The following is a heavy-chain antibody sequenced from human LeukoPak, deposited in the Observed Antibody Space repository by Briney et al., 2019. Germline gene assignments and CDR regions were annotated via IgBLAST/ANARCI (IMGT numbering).Heavy chain of an antibody. D-gene: IGHD4-23*01. V-gene: IGHV1-2*02. CDR1: GYTFTGYY. J-gene: IGHJ4*02. CDR2: INPNSGGT. CDR3: ARVRPGGNSDFDF. Sequence: ASVXXXXXASGYTFTGYYXHWXRQAXGQGLEXXXWINPNSGGTNYAQKFQGRVTMTRDTSISTAYMELSRLRSDDTAVYYCARVRPGGNSDFDFWGQGTLVTVSS.